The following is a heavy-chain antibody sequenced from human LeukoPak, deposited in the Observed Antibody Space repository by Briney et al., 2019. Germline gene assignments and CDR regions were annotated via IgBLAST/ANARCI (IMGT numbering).Heavy chain of an antibody. D-gene: IGHD1-26*01. J-gene: IGHJ4*02. CDR2: IYPGDSQT. CDR1: GYSFSNNW. Sequence: GESLKISCKGSGYSFSNNWIGWVRQMPGKGLEWMGIIYPGDSQTRYSPSFQGQVTISADKSISTAYLQWSSLKASDIAMYHCARLSAGSHFHLDSWGQGTLVTVSS. V-gene: IGHV5-51*01. CDR3: ARLSAGSHFHLDS.